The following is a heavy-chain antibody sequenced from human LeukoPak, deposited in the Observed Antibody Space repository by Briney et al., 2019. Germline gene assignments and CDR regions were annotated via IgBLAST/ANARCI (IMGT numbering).Heavy chain of an antibody. CDR2: IYTSGST. Sequence: SETLSLTCTVSGGSISGDYCSWIRQPAGKGLEWVGRIYTSGSTNYNPSLKSRVTMSVDTSKNQFSLKLSAVTAADTAVYYFAGDPNNLDHFDSWGHGTPVTVS. CDR1: GGSISGDY. J-gene: IGHJ4*01. D-gene: IGHD3-3*01. CDR3: AGDPNNLDHFDS. V-gene: IGHV4-4*07.